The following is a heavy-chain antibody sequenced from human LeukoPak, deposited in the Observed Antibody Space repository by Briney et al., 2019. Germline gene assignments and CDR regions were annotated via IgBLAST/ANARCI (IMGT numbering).Heavy chain of an antibody. J-gene: IGHJ3*02. Sequence: ASVKVSCKASGYTFTSYYMHWVRQAPGQGLEWMGIINPSGGSTSYAQKFQGRVTMTRDTSISTAYMELSRLRSDDTAVYYCARAQCLGYSYGFCAFDIWGQGTMVTVSS. V-gene: IGHV1-46*01. D-gene: IGHD5-18*01. CDR1: GYTFTSYY. CDR2: INPSGGST. CDR3: ARAQCLGYSYGFCAFDI.